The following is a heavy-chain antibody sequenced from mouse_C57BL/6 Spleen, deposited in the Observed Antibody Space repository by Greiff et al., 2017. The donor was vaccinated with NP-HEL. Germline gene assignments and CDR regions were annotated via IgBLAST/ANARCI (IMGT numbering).Heavy chain of an antibody. Sequence: DVMLVESGEGLVKPGGSLKLSCAASGFTFSSYAMSWVRQTPEKRLEWVAYISSGGDYIYYADTVKGRFTISRDNARNTLYLQMSSLKSEDTAMYYCTRPYYSNYVGYFDVWGTGTTVTVSS. V-gene: IGHV5-9-1*02. D-gene: IGHD2-5*01. CDR1: GFTFSSYA. CDR3: TRPYYSNYVGYFDV. J-gene: IGHJ1*03. CDR2: ISSGGDYI.